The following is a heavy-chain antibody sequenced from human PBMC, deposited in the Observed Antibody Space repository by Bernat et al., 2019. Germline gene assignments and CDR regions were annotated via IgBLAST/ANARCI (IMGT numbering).Heavy chain of an antibody. Sequence: EVQLVESGGGLVQPGGSLRLSCAASGFTFSNYWMSWVRQAPGKGLEWVANIKQDGSEKYYVDSVKGRFTISRDNAKNSLYLQMNSLRAEDTAVYYCARDLYSPDSSGWPYFDYWGQGTLVTVSS. CDR1: GFTFSNYW. V-gene: IGHV3-7*03. CDR3: ARDLYSPDSSGWPYFDY. CDR2: IKQDGSEK. D-gene: IGHD6-19*01. J-gene: IGHJ4*02.